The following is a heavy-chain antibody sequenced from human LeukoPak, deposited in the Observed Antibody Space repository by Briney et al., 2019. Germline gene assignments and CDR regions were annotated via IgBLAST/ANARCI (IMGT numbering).Heavy chain of an antibody. CDR1: GRSISSDY. J-gene: IGHJ4*02. D-gene: IGHD3-22*01. V-gene: IGHV4-59*01. CDR2: IYYSGST. Sequence: SETLSLTCTVAGRSISSDYRTWIRQPPGKGLEWIGYIYYSGSTNYNPSLKSRVTISVDTSKNQFSLKLSSVTAADTAVYYCAYGGIYDSSGYSSWGQGTLVTVSS. CDR3: AYGGIYDSSGYSS.